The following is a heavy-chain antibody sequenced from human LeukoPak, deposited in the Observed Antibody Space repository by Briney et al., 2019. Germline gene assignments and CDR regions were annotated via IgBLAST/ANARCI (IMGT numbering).Heavy chain of an antibody. CDR1: GGSFSGYY. CDR2: INHSGST. D-gene: IGHD5-24*01. V-gene: IGHV4-34*01. CDR3: ARGNYPRY. J-gene: IGHJ4*02. Sequence: SETLSLTCAVYGGSFSGYYWSWIRQPPGKGLEWIGEINHSGSTNYNPSLKGRVTISVDTSKNQFSLKLSSVTAADTAVYYCARGNYPRYWGQGTLVTVSS.